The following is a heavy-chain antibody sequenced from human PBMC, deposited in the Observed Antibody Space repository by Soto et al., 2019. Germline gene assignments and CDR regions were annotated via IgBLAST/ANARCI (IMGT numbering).Heavy chain of an antibody. J-gene: IGHJ4*02. CDR3: ARDLGGWPDY. D-gene: IGHD2-15*01. CDR1: GSTSTSYA. V-gene: IGHV1-3*01. CDR2: INAGNGNT. Sequence: ASETVSYTPSGSTSTSYAMHRGRQAPEQRLEWMGWINAGNGNTKYSQKFQGRVTITRDTSASTAYMELGSLRSEDTAVYYCARDLGGWPDYWGQGTLVTVSS.